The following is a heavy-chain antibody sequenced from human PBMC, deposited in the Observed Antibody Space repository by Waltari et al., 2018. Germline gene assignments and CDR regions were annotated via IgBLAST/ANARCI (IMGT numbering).Heavy chain of an antibody. CDR1: GFTFRSYA. Sequence: EVQLLESGGGLVQPGGSLRLSCAASGFTFRSYAMSWVLQAPGKGLEWVSAISGSGGSTYYADSVKGRFTISRDNSKNTLYLQMNSLRAEDTAVYYCAKDCTNGVCYILYYWGQGTLVTVSS. CDR3: AKDCTNGVCYILYY. J-gene: IGHJ4*02. D-gene: IGHD2-8*01. V-gene: IGHV3-23*01. CDR2: ISGSGGST.